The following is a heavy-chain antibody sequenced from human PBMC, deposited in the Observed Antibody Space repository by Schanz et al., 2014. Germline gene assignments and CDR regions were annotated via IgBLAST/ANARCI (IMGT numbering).Heavy chain of an antibody. D-gene: IGHD2-21*01. V-gene: IGHV1-2*06. CDR2: INPNSGAA. CDR3: AREDVVVVGVDFSYYYGMDV. Sequence: QVQLVQSGAEVKKPGASVKVSCKASGYTFTGYHMHWVRQAPGQGLEWMGRINPNSGAANYAQKFQGRVTMTRDMSINTAYMELSRLRSDDSAVYYCAREDVVVVGVDFSYYYGMDVWGQGTTVTVSS. J-gene: IGHJ6*02. CDR1: GYTFTGYH.